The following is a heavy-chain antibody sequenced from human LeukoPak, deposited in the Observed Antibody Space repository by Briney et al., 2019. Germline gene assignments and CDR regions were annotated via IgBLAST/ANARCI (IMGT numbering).Heavy chain of an antibody. J-gene: IGHJ4*02. CDR1: GGSVSSYY. CDR3: ATSKGATVFDY. Sequence: SETLSLTCTASGGSVSSYYWSWIRQPPGKGLEWIGYIHYSGSTNYNPSLKSRVTISADTSKNQFSLKLSSVTAADTAVYYCATSKGATVFDYRGQGTLVTVSS. CDR2: IHYSGST. V-gene: IGHV4-59*08. D-gene: IGHD1-26*01.